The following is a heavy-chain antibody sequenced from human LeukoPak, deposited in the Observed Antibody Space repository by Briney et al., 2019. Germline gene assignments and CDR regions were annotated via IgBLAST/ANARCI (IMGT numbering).Heavy chain of an antibody. CDR1: GGSFSGHY. CDR2: INHSGST. CDR3: ARDWTRCSGGSCYGMAAFNI. J-gene: IGHJ3*02. D-gene: IGHD2-15*01. Sequence: SETLSLTCAVYGGSFSGHYWIWIRQPPGKGLEWIGEINHSGSTNYNPSLRSRVTISVDTSKNQFPLKLSSVTAADTAVYYCARDWTRCSGGSCYGMAAFNIWGQGTMVTVSS. V-gene: IGHV4-34*01.